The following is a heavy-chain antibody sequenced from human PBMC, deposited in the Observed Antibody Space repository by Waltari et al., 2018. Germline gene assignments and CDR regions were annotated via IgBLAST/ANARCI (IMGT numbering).Heavy chain of an antibody. CDR3: AREGFGYSYAITPFFDY. Sequence: QVQLQQWGAGLLKPSETLSLTCAVYGGSLSGYYWSWIRQPPGKGLEWIGEINHSGRTNYHPSLKSRVTISVDTSKNQFSRKLSSVTAADTAVYYCAREGFGYSYAITPFFDYWGQGTLVTVSS. CDR2: INHSGRT. CDR1: GGSLSGYY. D-gene: IGHD5-18*01. J-gene: IGHJ4*02. V-gene: IGHV4-34*01.